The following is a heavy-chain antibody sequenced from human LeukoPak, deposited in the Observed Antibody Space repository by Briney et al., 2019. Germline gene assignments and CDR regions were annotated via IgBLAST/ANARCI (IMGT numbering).Heavy chain of an antibody. V-gene: IGHV3-23*01. CDR1: GFTFSSYA. CDR3: ARETYSSGWYPYFDY. CDR2: ISGSGGST. Sequence: PGGSLRPSCVASGFTFSSYAMSWVRQAPGKGLEWVSGISGSGGSTYYADPVKGRFTISRDNSKNTLFLQMNSLRAEDTAVYYCARETYSSGWYPYFDYWGQGTLVTVSS. J-gene: IGHJ4*02. D-gene: IGHD6-19*01.